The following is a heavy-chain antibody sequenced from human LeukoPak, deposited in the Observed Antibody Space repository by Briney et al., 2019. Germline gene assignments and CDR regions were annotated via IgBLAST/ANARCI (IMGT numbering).Heavy chain of an antibody. Sequence: SVEVSCKASGGTFSSYAISWVRQAPGQGLEWMGGIIPIFGTANYAQKFQGRVTITADESTSTAYMELSSLRSEDTAVYYCAAPGIAAAGTRGYFDYWGQGTLVTVSS. V-gene: IGHV1-69*01. J-gene: IGHJ4*02. CDR1: GGTFSSYA. D-gene: IGHD6-13*01. CDR2: IIPIFGTA. CDR3: AAPGIAAAGTRGYFDY.